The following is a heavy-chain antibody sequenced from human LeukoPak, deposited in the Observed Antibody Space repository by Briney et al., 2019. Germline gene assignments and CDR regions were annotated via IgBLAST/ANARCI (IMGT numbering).Heavy chain of an antibody. CDR1: GFTFSSYE. CDR2: ISSSGSTI. J-gene: IGHJ6*04. V-gene: IGHV3-48*03. CDR3: ARYCSSTSCYAGFYYYYGMDV. Sequence: GGSLRLSCAASGFTFSSYEMNWVRQAPGKGLEWVSYISSSGSTIYYADSVKGRFTISRDNAKNSLYLQMNSLRAEDTAVHYCARYCSSTSCYAGFYYYYGMDVWGKGTTVTVSS. D-gene: IGHD2-2*01.